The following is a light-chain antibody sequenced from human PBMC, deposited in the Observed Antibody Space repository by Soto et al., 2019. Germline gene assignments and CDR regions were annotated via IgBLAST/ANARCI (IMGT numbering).Light chain of an antibody. J-gene: IGLJ2*01. Sequence: QSALTQPRSVSGSPGQSVTISCTGTSSDVGVYNYVSWYQQHAGKAPKLMIYDVSKRPSGVPDRFSGSKSGNTASLTISGLQAEEEADYYCCSYAGSYTVVFGGGTKLTVL. CDR1: SSDVGVYNY. CDR2: DVS. V-gene: IGLV2-11*01. CDR3: CSYAGSYTVV.